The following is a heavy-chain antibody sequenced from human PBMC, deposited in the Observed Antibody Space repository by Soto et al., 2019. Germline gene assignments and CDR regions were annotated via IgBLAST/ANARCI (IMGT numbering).Heavy chain of an antibody. CDR2: ISAYNGNT. CDR3: PINLRLGYCISTSCYATEFDH. Sequence: QVQLVQSGAEVKKPGASVKVSCKASGYTFTSHGTSWVRQAPGQGLEWMGWISAYNGNTNYAQKLQGRVTMTTDTSTSTAHMELRSLRSDDTAVNYCPINLRLGYCISTSCYATEFDHWGQGTLVTVSS. J-gene: IGHJ4*02. D-gene: IGHD2-2*01. CDR1: GYTFTSHG. V-gene: IGHV1-18*01.